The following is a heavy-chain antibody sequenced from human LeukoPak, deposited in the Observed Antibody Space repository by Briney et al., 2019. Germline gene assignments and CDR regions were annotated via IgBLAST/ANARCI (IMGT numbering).Heavy chain of an antibody. Sequence: GGSLRLSCAASGFTFSSSGVHGVPQAPGKGREGGEVRWYDGSNQYYADSVKRRFTISRDNSKNTLYLQMTSLRAEDTAVYYCARGTGIYYYYYMDVWGKGTTVTVSS. D-gene: IGHD1-1*01. CDR2: RWYDGSNQ. CDR3: ARGTGIYYYYYMDV. J-gene: IGHJ6*03. V-gene: IGHV3-33*01. CDR1: GFTFSSSG.